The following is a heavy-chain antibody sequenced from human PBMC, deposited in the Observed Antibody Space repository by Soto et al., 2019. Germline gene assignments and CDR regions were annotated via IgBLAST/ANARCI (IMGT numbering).Heavy chain of an antibody. Sequence: ASVKVSCKSSGSTFSSFDIICVRQSPGQGLEWMWWMYPKSVHTGYPQNFQGRVTMARNTSINTAYLELSRLTSDDTAVYFCARGSYYDFLSASSFRSSTPAPWAQGTRVTVS. CDR1: GSTFSSFD. CDR2: MYPKSVHT. D-gene: IGHD3-3*01. CDR3: ARGSYYDFLSASSFRSSTPAP. J-gene: IGHJ5*02. V-gene: IGHV1-8*01.